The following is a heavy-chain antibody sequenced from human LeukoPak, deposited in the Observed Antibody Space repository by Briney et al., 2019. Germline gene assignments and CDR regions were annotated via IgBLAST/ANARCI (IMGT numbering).Heavy chain of an antibody. J-gene: IGHJ5*02. CDR3: ARYDYGGNSNWFDP. D-gene: IGHD4-23*01. CDR2: IYYGGST. CDR1: GGSISSGGYY. Sequence: SETLSLTCTVSGGSISSGGYYWSWIRQHPGKGLEWVGYIYYGGSTYYNPSLKSRVTISVDTSKNQFSLKLSSVTAADTAVYYCARYDYGGNSNWFDPWGQGTLVTVSS. V-gene: IGHV4-31*03.